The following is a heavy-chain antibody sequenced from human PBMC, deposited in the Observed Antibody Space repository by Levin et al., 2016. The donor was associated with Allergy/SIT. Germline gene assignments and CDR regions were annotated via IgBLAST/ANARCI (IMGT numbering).Heavy chain of an antibody. V-gene: IGHV3-74*01. CDR2: INGDGSST. J-gene: IGHJ4*02. Sequence: GESLKISCAASGFTFSNYWMHWVRQFPGKGLVWVSRINGDGSSTSYADSVKGRFTISRDNAKNTLYLQMNSLRAEDTAVYYCARKTYGGYDNFDYWGPGTLVTVSS. CDR1: GFTFSNYW. D-gene: IGHD5-12*01. CDR3: ARKTYGGYDNFDY.